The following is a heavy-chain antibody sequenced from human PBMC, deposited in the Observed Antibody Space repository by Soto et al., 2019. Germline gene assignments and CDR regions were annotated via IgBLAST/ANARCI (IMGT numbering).Heavy chain of an antibody. D-gene: IGHD5-18*01. V-gene: IGHV5-10-1*01. CDR1: GYSFTCYW. Sequence: GESLKISCKGSGYSFTCYWISWVRQMPGKGLEWMGRIDPSDSYTNYSPSFQGHVTISADKSISTAYLQWSSLKASDTAMYYCARQKHNVDTVDFDYWGQGTLVTVSS. CDR3: ARQKHNVDTVDFDY. CDR2: IDPSDSYT. J-gene: IGHJ4*02.